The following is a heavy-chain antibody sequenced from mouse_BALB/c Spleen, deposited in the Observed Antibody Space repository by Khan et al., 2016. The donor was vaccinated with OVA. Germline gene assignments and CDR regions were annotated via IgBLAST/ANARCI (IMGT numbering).Heavy chain of an antibody. Sequence: VQLQESGAELARPGASVKMSCKASGYTFTSYTMHWIKQRPGQGLEWIGYINPSNSYTNYNQKFKDKATLTADKSYSTAYMQLSSLTSEDSAVYYSARDGAYERSDGGFAYWGQGTLVTVSA. D-gene: IGHD2-14*01. CDR3: ARDGAYERSDGGFAY. CDR1: GYTFTSYT. CDR2: INPSNSYT. V-gene: IGHV1-4*01. J-gene: IGHJ3*01.